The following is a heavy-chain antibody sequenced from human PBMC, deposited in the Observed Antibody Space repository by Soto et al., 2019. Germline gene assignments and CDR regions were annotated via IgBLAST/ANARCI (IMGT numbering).Heavy chain of an antibody. CDR2: VYYSDST. Sequence: ETLCLTCAVSGGPIVIYYWSWIRQSPGKGLEWIGCVYYSDSTNYNPSLKSRVTISLDRSKNQFSLRLSSVTAADTAVYYCARTEASSWSFFYYGMDVWGQGTAVTVSS. J-gene: IGHJ6*02. D-gene: IGHD6-13*01. CDR3: ARTEASSWSFFYYGMDV. CDR1: GGPIVIYY. V-gene: IGHV4-59*01.